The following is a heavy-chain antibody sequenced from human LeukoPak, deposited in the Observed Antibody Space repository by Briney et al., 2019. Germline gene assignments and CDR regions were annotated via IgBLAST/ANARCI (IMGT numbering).Heavy chain of an antibody. J-gene: IGHJ4*02. CDR1: GGSFSGYY. D-gene: IGHD2-2*01. CDR3: ARGTGGYQLLLYY. Sequence: SETLSLTXAVYGGSFSGYYWSWIRQSPGKGLEWIGEINHSGSTDYNPSLKSRVTISVDTSKNQFSLKLSSVTAADTAVYYCARGTGGYQLLLYYWGQGTLVTVSS. V-gene: IGHV4-34*01. CDR2: INHSGST.